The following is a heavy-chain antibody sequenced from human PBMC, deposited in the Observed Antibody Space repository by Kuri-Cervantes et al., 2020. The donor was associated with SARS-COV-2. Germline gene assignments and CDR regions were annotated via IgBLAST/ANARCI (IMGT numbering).Heavy chain of an antibody. V-gene: IGHV3-74*01. CDR1: GFTFSSYW. D-gene: IGHD2-8*01. Sequence: GGSLRLSCAASGFTFSSYWMHCVRQAPGKGLVWVSRINSDGSSTSYADSVKGRFTISRDNAKNTLYLQMNSLRAEDTAVYYCAKGLRTNGYYYGMDVGGQRTTVTVSS. CDR2: INSDGSST. CDR3: AKGLRTNGYYYGMDV. J-gene: IGHJ6*02.